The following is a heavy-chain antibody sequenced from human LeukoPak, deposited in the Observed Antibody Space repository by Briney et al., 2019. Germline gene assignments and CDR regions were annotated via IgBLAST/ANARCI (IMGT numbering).Heavy chain of an antibody. CDR3: ARDPAGGSSFDP. Sequence: PSETLSLTCAVYGGSFSGYYWSWIRQPPGKGLEWIGEINHSGSTNYNPSLKSRVTISVDTSKNQFSLKLSSVTAADTAVYYCARDPAGGSSFDPWGQGTLVTVSS. D-gene: IGHD3-10*01. J-gene: IGHJ5*02. CDR2: INHSGST. V-gene: IGHV4-34*01. CDR1: GGSFSGYY.